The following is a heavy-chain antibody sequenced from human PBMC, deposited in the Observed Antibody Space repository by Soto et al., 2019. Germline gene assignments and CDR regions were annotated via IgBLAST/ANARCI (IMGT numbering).Heavy chain of an antibody. CDR3: ARMTHTNYYMDV. J-gene: IGHJ6*03. CDR1: GGSISSYY. D-gene: IGHD1-1*01. V-gene: IGHV4-59*01. CDR2: IYYSGST. Sequence: SETLSLTCTVSGGSISSYYWSWIRQPPGKGLEWIGYIYYSGSTNDNPSLKRRVTISVDTSKNQFSLKLSSVTAADTAVYYCARMTHTNYYMDVWGKGTTVTVSS.